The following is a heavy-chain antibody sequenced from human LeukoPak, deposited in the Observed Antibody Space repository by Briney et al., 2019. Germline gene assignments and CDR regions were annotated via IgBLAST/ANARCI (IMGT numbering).Heavy chain of an antibody. CDR1: GGTFSSYA. D-gene: IGHD4-17*01. V-gene: IGHV1-2*06. CDR3: ASRSLDYGDYVPFDY. J-gene: IGHJ4*02. Sequence: GSSVKVSCKASGGTFSSYAISWVRQAPGQGLEWMGRINPNSGGTNYAQKFQGRVTMTRDTSISTAYMELSRLRSDDTAVYYCASRSLDYGDYVPFDYWGQGTLVTVSS. CDR2: INPNSGGT.